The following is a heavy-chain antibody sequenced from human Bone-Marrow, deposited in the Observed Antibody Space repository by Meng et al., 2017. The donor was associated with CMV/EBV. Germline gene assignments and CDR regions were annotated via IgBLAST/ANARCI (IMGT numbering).Heavy chain of an antibody. CDR2: IYYSGST. D-gene: IGHD3-10*01. CDR1: GGSISSSSYY. Sequence: SETLSLTFTVSGGSISSSSYYWGWIRQPPGKGLEWIGSIYYSGSTYYNPSLKSRVTISVDTSKNQFSLKLSSVTAADTAVYYCARAVVVVRGEDWFDPWGQGTLVTVYS. CDR3: ARAVVVVRGEDWFDP. V-gene: IGHV4-39*07. J-gene: IGHJ5*02.